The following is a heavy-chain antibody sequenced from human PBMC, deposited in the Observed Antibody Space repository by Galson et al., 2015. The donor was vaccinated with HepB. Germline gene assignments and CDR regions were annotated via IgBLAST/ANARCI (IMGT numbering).Heavy chain of an antibody. Sequence: SVKVSCKASGGTFSSYAISWVRQAPGQGLEWMGRIIPILGIANYAQKFQGRVTITADKSTSTAYMELSSLRSEDTAVYYCAVSPQGGDCAGGACYYYGMDVWGQGTTVTVSS. CDR1: GGTFSSYA. CDR2: IIPILGIA. CDR3: AVSPQGGDCAGGACYYYGMDV. D-gene: IGHD2-21*02. V-gene: IGHV1-69*04. J-gene: IGHJ6*02.